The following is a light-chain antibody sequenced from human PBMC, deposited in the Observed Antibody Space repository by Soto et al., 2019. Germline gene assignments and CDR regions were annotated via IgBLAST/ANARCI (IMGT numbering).Light chain of an antibody. CDR1: QSVNSTY. V-gene: IGKV3-20*01. CDR2: GVF. J-gene: IGKJ2*01. Sequence: ETVLTQSPGTVSLSPGERATLSCRTSQSVNSTYLAWYQQKPGQAPRLLIYGVFNRATGIPDRFSGSGSGTDVTLTLSGLEPEDSAVYYCQHDDGSPRTFGQGTKLEIK. CDR3: QHDDGSPRT.